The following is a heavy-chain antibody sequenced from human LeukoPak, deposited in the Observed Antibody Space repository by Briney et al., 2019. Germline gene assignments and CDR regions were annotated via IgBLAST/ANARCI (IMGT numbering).Heavy chain of an antibody. CDR1: GYTFTGYY. CDR3: ARDPLGLVRGEYYYYGMDV. J-gene: IGHJ6*02. Sequence: ASVKVSCKASGYTFTGYYMHWVRQAPGQGLEWMGWINPNSSGTNYAQKFQGRVTMTRDTSISTAYMELSRLRSDDTAVYYCARDPLGLVRGEYYYYGMDVWGQGTTVTVSS. CDR2: INPNSSGT. V-gene: IGHV1-2*02. D-gene: IGHD3-10*01.